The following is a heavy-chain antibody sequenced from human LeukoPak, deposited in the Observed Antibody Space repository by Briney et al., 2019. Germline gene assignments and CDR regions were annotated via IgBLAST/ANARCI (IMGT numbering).Heavy chain of an antibody. D-gene: IGHD3-10*01. V-gene: IGHV4-61*02. CDR3: ARSSITMVRGVRYYYYMDV. CDR2: IYTSGST. CDR1: GGSISSGSYY. J-gene: IGHJ6*03. Sequence: SETLSLTCTVSGGSISSGSYYWSWIRQPAGKGLEWIGRIYTSGSTNYNPSLRSRVTISVDTSKNQFSLKLSSVTAADTAVYYCARSSITMVRGVRYYYYMDVWGKGTTVTVSS.